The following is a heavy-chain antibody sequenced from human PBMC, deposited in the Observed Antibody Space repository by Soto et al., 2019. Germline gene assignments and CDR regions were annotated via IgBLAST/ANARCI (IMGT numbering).Heavy chain of an antibody. J-gene: IGHJ6*03. CDR3: ARDSRSITGTTGPHDYMDV. CDR2: ISSSGSTI. Sequence: GGSLRLSCAASGFTFSDYYMSWIRQAPGKGLEWVSYISSSGSTIYYADSVKGRFTISRDNAKNSLYLQMNSLRAEGTAVYYCARDSRSITGTTGPHDYMDVWGKGTTVTVSS. D-gene: IGHD1-7*01. CDR1: GFTFSDYY. V-gene: IGHV3-11*01.